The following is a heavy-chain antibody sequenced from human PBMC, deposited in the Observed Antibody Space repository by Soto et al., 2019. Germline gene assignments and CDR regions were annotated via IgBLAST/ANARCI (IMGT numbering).Heavy chain of an antibody. J-gene: IGHJ4*02. CDR2: ISGSGGRT. CDR3: AKDFYGYDLQLVLLDY. Sequence: PVVSPRLSCAAPEFTFSSYAMSWFRQAPGKGLEWVSAISGSGGRTYYADSVKGRFTISRDNSKNTLYLQMNSLRAEDTAVYYCAKDFYGYDLQLVLLDYWGQGTLVTVSS. V-gene: IGHV3-23*01. CDR1: EFTFSSYA. D-gene: IGHD5-12*01.